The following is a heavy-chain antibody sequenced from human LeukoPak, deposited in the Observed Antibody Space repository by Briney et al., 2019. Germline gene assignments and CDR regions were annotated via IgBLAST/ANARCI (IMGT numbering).Heavy chain of an antibody. CDR2: IYYSGST. D-gene: IGHD1-26*01. CDR1: GGSISSSSYY. V-gene: IGHV4-39*01. Sequence: SETLSLTCTVSGGSISSSSYYWGWIRQPPGKGLEWIGSIYYSGSTYYNPSLKSRVTISVDTSKNQFSLKLSSVTAADTAVYYCAGHDPYSGSYYNLGVAFDIWGQGTMVTVSS. CDR3: AGHDPYSGSYYNLGVAFDI. J-gene: IGHJ3*02.